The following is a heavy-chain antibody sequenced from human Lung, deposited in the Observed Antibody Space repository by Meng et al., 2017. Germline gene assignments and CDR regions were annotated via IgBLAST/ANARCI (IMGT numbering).Heavy chain of an antibody. V-gene: IGHV3-74*01. CDR3: ARGGVTTDD. CDR2: ITGDGSST. Sequence: GELVESGGGLVHSGGSLSLSCAASGFSFSTHWMHWVRQVPGKGLEWVSRITGDGSSTIYADSVQGRFTMSRDNAKNTLSLQMNSLRAEDTAVYYCARGGVTTDDWGQGTLVTVSS. J-gene: IGHJ4*02. CDR1: GFSFSTHW. D-gene: IGHD4-17*01.